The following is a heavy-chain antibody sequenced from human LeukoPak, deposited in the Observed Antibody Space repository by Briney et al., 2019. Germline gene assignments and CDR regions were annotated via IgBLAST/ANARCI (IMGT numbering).Heavy chain of an antibody. J-gene: IGHJ4*02. V-gene: IGHV3-21*01. CDR1: GFTFSSYS. CDR2: ISSSSSYI. CDR3: ARGWDDSSGLRRVYFDY. D-gene: IGHD3-22*01. Sequence: GGSLRLSCAASGFTFSSYSMNWVRQATGKGLEWVSSISSSSSYIYYADSVKGRFTISRDNAKNSLYLQMNSLRAEDTAVYYCARGWDDSSGLRRVYFDYWGQGTLVTVSS.